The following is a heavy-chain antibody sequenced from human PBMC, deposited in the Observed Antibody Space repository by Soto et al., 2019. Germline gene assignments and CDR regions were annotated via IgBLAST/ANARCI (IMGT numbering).Heavy chain of an antibody. V-gene: IGHV1-2*04. CDR2: INPNSGGT. CDR3: ARSPGYGDYGLDY. J-gene: IGHJ4*02. CDR1: GYTFTGYD. Sequence: ASVKVSCKASGYTFTGYDMHWVRQAPGQGREWMGWINPNSGGTNYAQKFQGWVTMTRDTSISTAYMELSRLRSDDTAVYYCARSPGYGDYGLDYWGQGTLVTVSA. D-gene: IGHD4-17*01.